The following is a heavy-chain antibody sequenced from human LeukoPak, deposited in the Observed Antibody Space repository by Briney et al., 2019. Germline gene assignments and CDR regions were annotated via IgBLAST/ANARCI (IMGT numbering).Heavy chain of an antibody. CDR3: ARGPYSHVVPRSNYPFQH. CDR1: GYTFSSYG. D-gene: IGHD6-13*01. V-gene: IGHV1-18*01. J-gene: IGHJ1*01. Sequence: AASVKVSCKASGYTFSSYGISWVRQAPGQGLEWMGWISAYNGNTNYAQKLQGRVTMTTDTSTSTAYMELRSLRSEDTAVYYCARGPYSHVVPRSNYPFQHWGQGTLVTVSS. CDR2: ISAYNGNT.